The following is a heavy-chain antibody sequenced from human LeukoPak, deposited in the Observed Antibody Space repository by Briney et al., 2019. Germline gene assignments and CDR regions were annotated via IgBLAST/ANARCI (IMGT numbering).Heavy chain of an antibody. CDR2: ISSSSSYI. J-gene: IGHJ4*02. CDR3: ARGSSSGYFDLDY. Sequence: PGGSLRLSCAASGFTFSSYSINWVRQAPGKGLEWVSSISSSSSYIYYADSVKGRFTISRDNAKKSLYLQMNSLRAEDTAVYYCARGSSSGYFDLDYWGQGTLVTVSS. V-gene: IGHV3-21*01. D-gene: IGHD3-22*01. CDR1: GFTFSSYS.